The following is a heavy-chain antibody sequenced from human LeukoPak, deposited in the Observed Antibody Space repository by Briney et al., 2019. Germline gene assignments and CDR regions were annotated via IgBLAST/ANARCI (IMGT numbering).Heavy chain of an antibody. J-gene: IGHJ6*03. CDR1: GYTFTSYD. V-gene: IGHV1-8*01. CDR3: ARVADPYDFWSSYYPGRFYYYYYMDV. CDR2: MNPNSGNT. Sequence: EASVKVSCKASGYTFTSYDINWVRQATGQGLEWMGWMNPNSGNTGYAQKFQGRVTMTRNTSISTAYMELSSLRSEDTAVYYCARVADPYDFWSSYYPGRFYYYYYMDVWGKGTTVTVSS. D-gene: IGHD3-3*01.